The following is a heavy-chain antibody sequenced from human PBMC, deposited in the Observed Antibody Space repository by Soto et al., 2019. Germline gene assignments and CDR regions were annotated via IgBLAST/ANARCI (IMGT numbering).Heavy chain of an antibody. CDR1: GGSISRYY. D-gene: IGHD2-21*02. CDR3: ARDLWGYCGTDCYPLDV. CDR2: MYNTGST. V-gene: IGHV4-59*01. J-gene: IGHJ6*02. Sequence: PSETLSFTCTVSGGSISRYYWIWIRQPPGKGLEWIGYMYNTGSTVYNPSFKSRVTISVDTSKNQFSLKLNSVTAADTAVYYCARDLWGYCGTDCYPLDVWGQGTTVTVSS.